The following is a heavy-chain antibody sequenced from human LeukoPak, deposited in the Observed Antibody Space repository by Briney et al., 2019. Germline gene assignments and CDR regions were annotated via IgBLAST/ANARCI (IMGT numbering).Heavy chain of an antibody. D-gene: IGHD1-26*01. CDR2: ISSSSSYI. V-gene: IGHV3-21*01. J-gene: IGHJ5*02. CDR1: GFTFSSYS. CDR3: ARMGATGRLRGDRWFDP. Sequence: PGGSLRLSCAASGFTFSSYSMNWVRQAPGKGLEWVSSISSSSSYIYYADSVKGRFTISRDNAKNSLYLQMNSLRAEDTAVYYCARMGATGRLRGDRWFDPWGQGTLVTVSS.